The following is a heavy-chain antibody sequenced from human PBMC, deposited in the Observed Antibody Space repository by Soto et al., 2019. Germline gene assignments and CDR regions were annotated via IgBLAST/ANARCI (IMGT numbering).Heavy chain of an antibody. J-gene: IGHJ5*02. CDR1: GFTFSSYA. Sequence: GGSLRLSCAVSGFTFSSYAMSWVRRAPGKGLEWVSNINGGGDNIYYAESVKGRFTISRDNSKNTLYLQMNSLRAEDTAIYYCAKDALYSSSWYLSWFDPWGQGTPVTVSS. CDR3: AKDALYSSSWYLSWFDP. V-gene: IGHV3-23*01. CDR2: INGGGDNI. D-gene: IGHD6-13*01.